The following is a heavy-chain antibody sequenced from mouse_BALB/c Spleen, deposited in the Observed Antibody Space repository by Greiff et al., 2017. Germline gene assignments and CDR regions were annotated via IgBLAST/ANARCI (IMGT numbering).Heavy chain of an antibody. Sequence: EVKLVESGGGLVQPGGSRKLSCAASGFTFSSFGMHWVRQAPEKGLEWVAYISSGSSTIYYADTVKGRFTISRDNPKNTLFLQMTSLRSEDTAMYYCAKGWVDYWGQGTTLTVSS. D-gene: IGHD3-3*01. J-gene: IGHJ2*01. V-gene: IGHV5-17*02. CDR3: AKGWVDY. CDR1: GFTFSSFG. CDR2: ISSGSSTI.